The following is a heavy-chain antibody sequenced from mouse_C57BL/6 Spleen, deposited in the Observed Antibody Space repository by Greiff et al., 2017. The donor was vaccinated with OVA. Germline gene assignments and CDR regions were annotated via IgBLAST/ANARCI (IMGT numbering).Heavy chain of an antibody. CDR3: ARIGDYDGGGAMDY. Sequence: QVHVKQSGPGLVQPSQSLSITCTVSGFSLTSYGVHWVRQSPGKGLEWLGVIWSGGSTDYNAAFISRLSISKDNSKSQVFFKMNSLQADDTAIYYCARIGDYDGGGAMDYWGQGTSVTVSS. V-gene: IGHV2-2*01. CDR1: GFSLTSYG. CDR2: IWSGGST. D-gene: IGHD2-4*01. J-gene: IGHJ4*01.